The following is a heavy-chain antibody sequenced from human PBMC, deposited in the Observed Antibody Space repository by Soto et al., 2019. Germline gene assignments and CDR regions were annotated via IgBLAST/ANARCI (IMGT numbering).Heavy chain of an antibody. V-gene: IGHV4-59*01. Sequence: LSLTCTVSGDSIRNYYWSWIRQPPGRGLEYIGYIFYSGSTNYNPSLKSRVAISVDTSRNQFALKLRSVTAADTAAYYCARLKRGYSYGSIIDFWGRGTLVTVSS. CDR3: ARLKRGYSYGSIIDF. D-gene: IGHD5-18*01. CDR2: IFYSGST. J-gene: IGHJ4*01. CDR1: GDSIRNYY.